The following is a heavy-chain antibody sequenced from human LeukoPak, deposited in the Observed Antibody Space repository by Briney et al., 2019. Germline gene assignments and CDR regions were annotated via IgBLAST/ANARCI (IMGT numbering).Heavy chain of an antibody. CDR2: IYSGGST. V-gene: IGHV3-66*01. Sequence: GSLRLSCAVSGFTVSSNYMSWVRQAPGKGLEWVSVIYSGGSTYYADSVKGRFTISRDNSKNTLYLQMNSLRAEDTAVYYCARDRSYGFTWFDPWGQGTLVTVSS. J-gene: IGHJ5*02. D-gene: IGHD1-26*01. CDR3: ARDRSYGFTWFDP. CDR1: GFTVSSNY.